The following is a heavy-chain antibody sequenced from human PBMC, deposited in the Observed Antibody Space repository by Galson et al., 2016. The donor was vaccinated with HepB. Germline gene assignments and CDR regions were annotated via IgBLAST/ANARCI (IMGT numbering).Heavy chain of an antibody. CDR3: AKDYSGSYPLYYFDY. CDR1: GFSFSDYG. J-gene: IGHJ4*02. D-gene: IGHD1-26*01. Sequence: SLRLSCAASGFSFSDYGMHWVRQAPGKGLEWVAVIRYDGSNKYYADSVKGRLTISRDNSKNTLYLQMNSLRAEDTAVYFCAKDYSGSYPLYYFDYWGQGTLVTVSS. V-gene: IGHV3-33*06. CDR2: IRYDGSNK.